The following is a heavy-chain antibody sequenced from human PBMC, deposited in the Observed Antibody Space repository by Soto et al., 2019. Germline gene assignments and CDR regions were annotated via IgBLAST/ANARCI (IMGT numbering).Heavy chain of an antibody. CDR3: AREYYYDSSGYSQADY. Sequence: GASVKVSCKASGGTFSSYTISWVRQAPGQGLEWMGRIIPILGIANYAQKFQGRVTITADKSTSTAYMELSSLRSEDTAVYYCAREYYYDSSGYSQADYWGQGTLVTVSS. CDR1: GGTFSSYT. CDR2: IIPILGIA. D-gene: IGHD3-22*01. V-gene: IGHV1-69*04. J-gene: IGHJ4*02.